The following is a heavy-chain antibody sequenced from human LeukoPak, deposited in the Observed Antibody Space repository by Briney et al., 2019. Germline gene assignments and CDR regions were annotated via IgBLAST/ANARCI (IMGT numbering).Heavy chain of an antibody. CDR1: GGSFSGYY. CDR2: INHSGST. V-gene: IGHV4-34*01. D-gene: IGHD2-8*02. Sequence: PSETLSLTCAVYGGSFSGYYWSWIRQPPGKGLEWIGEINHSGSTNYNPSLKSRVTISVDTSKNQFSLKLSSVTAAHTAVYYCARLTGGYMDVWGKGTTVTISS. CDR3: ARLTGGYMDV. J-gene: IGHJ6*03.